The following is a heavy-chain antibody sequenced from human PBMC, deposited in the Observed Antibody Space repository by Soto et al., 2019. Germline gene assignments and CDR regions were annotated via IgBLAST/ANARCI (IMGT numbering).Heavy chain of an antibody. J-gene: IGHJ6*02. D-gene: IGHD3-10*01. CDR1: GGSISSSSYY. V-gene: IGHV4-39*01. Sequence: LSLTCTVSGGSISSSSYYWGWIRQPPGKGLEWIGSIYYSGSTYYNPSLKSRVTISVDTSKNQFSLKLSSVTAADTAVYYCARHLEGGYYGSGSYYYGMDVWGQGTTVTVSS. CDR2: IYYSGST. CDR3: ARHLEGGYYGSGSYYYGMDV.